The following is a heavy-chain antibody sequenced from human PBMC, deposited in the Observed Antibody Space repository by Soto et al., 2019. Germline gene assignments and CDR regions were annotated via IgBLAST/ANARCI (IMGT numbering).Heavy chain of an antibody. CDR2: IWYDGSNE. D-gene: IGHD1-26*01. CDR1: GFTFSDYG. Sequence: QVQLVESGGGVVQPGRSLRLSCAASGFTFSDYGMHWVRQAPGKGVEWVAVIWYDGSNECYADSVKGRFTISSDNSKNRLYLQMDSLSAEDTAVYYCAREVGASNFDYWGQGTLVTVSS. V-gene: IGHV3-33*01. CDR3: AREVGASNFDY. J-gene: IGHJ4*02.